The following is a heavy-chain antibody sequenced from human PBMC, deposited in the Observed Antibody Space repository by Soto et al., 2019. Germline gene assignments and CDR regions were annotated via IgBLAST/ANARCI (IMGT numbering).Heavy chain of an antibody. D-gene: IGHD2-2*01. CDR3: ARDSTRFVVVGLFDP. Sequence: GGSLRLSCAASGFTFSSYAMHWVRQAPGKGLEWVAVISYDGSNKYYADSVKGRFTISRDNSKNTLYLQMNSLRAEDTAVYYCARDSTRFVVVGLFDPWGQGTLVTVSS. CDR1: GFTFSSYA. V-gene: IGHV3-30-3*01. CDR2: ISYDGSNK. J-gene: IGHJ5*02.